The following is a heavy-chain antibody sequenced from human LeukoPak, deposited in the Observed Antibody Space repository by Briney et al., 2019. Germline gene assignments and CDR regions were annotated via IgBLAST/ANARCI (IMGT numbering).Heavy chain of an antibody. V-gene: IGHV3-21*01. CDR2: ISSSSNYI. CDR3: AQNFYDSSGLYFDY. Sequence: GSLRLSCAASGFTFSSYSMNWVRQAPGKGLEGVSSISSSSNYIYYADSVKGRFTISRDNAKNSLYLQMNSLRAEDTAVYYCAQNFYDSSGLYFDYWGQGTVVTVSS. D-gene: IGHD3-22*01. J-gene: IGHJ4*02. CDR1: GFTFSSYS.